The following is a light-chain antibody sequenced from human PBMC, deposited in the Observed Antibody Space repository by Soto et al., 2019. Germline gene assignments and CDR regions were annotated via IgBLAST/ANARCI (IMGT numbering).Light chain of an antibody. J-gene: IGKJ4*01. V-gene: IGKV3-11*01. Sequence: IMLTQSPATLSLSPGERATLSFRASQSVSSYLAWYQQKPGQAPRLLIYDASNRATGIPARFSGSGSGTDFTLTISSLEPEDFAVYYCQQRSNWLFTFGGGTKVDI. CDR2: DAS. CDR1: QSVSSY. CDR3: QQRSNWLFT.